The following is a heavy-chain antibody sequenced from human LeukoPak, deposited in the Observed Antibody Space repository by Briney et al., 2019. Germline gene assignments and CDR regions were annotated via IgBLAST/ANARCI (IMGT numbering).Heavy chain of an antibody. CDR1: GYSFTSYL. Sequence: HGESLKISCKGSGYSFTSYLISWVRQVPGKGLEWMGRIDPSDSYTNYSPSFQGHVTISADKSISTAYLQWSSLKASDTAMYYCARHVGDYSSSSGGDYWGQGTLVTVSS. CDR3: ARHVGDYSSSSGGDY. D-gene: IGHD6-6*01. CDR2: IDPSDSYT. V-gene: IGHV5-10-1*01. J-gene: IGHJ4*02.